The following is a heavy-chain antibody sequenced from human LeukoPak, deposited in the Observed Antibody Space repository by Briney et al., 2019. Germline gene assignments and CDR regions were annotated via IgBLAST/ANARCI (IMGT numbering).Heavy chain of an antibody. CDR3: ARGDGTTFDGLVPFDY. CDR2: INPSGGST. Sequence: ASVKVSCKASGYTFTSYYMHWVRQAPGQGLEWMGIINPSGGSTSYAQKFQGRVTMTRDTSTSTVYMELSSLRSEDTAVYYCARGDGTTFDGLVPFDYWGQGTLVTVSS. V-gene: IGHV1-46*01. D-gene: IGHD1-7*01. J-gene: IGHJ4*02. CDR1: GYTFTSYY.